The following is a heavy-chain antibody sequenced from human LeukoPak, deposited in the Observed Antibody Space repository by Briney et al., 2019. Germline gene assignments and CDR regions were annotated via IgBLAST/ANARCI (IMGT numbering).Heavy chain of an antibody. V-gene: IGHV4-34*01. D-gene: IGHD3-3*01. J-gene: IGHJ5*02. CDR2: INHSGST. Sequence: KPSETLSLTCAVYGGSFSGYYWSWIRQPPGKGLEWMGEINHSGSTNYNPSLKSRVTISVDTSKNQFSLKLSSVTAADTAVYYCASITIFGVVPTTTWFDPWGQGTLVTVSS. CDR3: ASITIFGVVPTTTWFDP. CDR1: GGSFSGYY.